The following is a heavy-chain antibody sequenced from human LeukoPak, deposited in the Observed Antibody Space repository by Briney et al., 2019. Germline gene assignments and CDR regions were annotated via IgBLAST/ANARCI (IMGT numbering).Heavy chain of an antibody. CDR2: ISNGGRTI. Sequence: GGSLRLSCAASGFTFSDYYMSWIRQAPGKGLEWVSYISNGGRTIYYADSVKGRFTISRDNANNSLYLQMNSLRAEDTAVYYCARGAGVRSRGGGIIYPTPRYWGQGSLVTVSS. CDR1: GFTFSDYY. V-gene: IGHV3-11*01. D-gene: IGHD2-15*01. J-gene: IGHJ4*02. CDR3: ARGAGVRSRGGGIIYPTPRY.